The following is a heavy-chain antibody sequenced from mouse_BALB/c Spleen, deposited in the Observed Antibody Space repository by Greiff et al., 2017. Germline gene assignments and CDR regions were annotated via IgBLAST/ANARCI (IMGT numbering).Heavy chain of an antibody. CDR2: ISSGSSTI. V-gene: IGHV5-17*02. Sequence: EVKLVESGGGLVQPGGSRKLSCAASGFTFSSFGMHWVRQAPEKGLEWVAYISSGSSTIYYADTVKGRFTISRDNPKNTLFLQMTSLRSEDTAMYYCARNDGYFYPPWCAYWGQGTLVTVSA. CDR3: ARNDGYFYPPWCAY. CDR1: GFTFSSFG. J-gene: IGHJ3*01. D-gene: IGHD2-3*01.